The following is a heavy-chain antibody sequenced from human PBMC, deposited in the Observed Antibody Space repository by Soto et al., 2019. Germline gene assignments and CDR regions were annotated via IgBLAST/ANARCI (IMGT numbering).Heavy chain of an antibody. CDR1: GFSFSNYA. J-gene: IGHJ4*01. Sequence: GGSLRLSCAASGFSFSNYAMQWVRQAPGKGLEWVSGIGGGGDDTNYADSVKGRFIISRDNFKSTLSLQMNGLRAEDTAVYYCAKGKTIFGVVVVSEYWGQGTLVTVPQ. D-gene: IGHD3-3*01. V-gene: IGHV3-23*01. CDR2: IGGGGDDT. CDR3: AKGKTIFGVVVVSEY.